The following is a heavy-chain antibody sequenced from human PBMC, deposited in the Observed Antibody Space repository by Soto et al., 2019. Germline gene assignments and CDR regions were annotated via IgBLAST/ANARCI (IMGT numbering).Heavy chain of an antibody. Sequence: PGGSLRLSCPTSGFPFSDYYMSWIRQAPGKGLEWLSHISPKSTYRNYADSVKGRFTISRDNTKSSLFMQMNSLGVEDTAVYYCVRGGGGGLFEHWGQGILGTVPQ. CDR2: ISPKSTYR. J-gene: IGHJ4*02. V-gene: IGHV3-11*06. CDR1: GFPFSDYY. D-gene: IGHD2-21*01. CDR3: VRGGGGGLFEH.